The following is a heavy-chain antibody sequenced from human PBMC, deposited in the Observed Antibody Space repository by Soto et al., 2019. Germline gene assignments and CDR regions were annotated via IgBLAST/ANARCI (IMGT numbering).Heavy chain of an antibody. V-gene: IGHV3-23*01. CDR1: GFTFSSYA. Sequence: GGSLRLSCAASGFTFSSYAMSWVRQAPGKGLEWISAISGSGGSTYYADSVKGRFTISRDNSKNTLYLQMSSLRVEDTAVYYCARGDRGAFDLWGQGTVVTVSS. D-gene: IGHD1-26*01. CDR2: ISGSGGST. J-gene: IGHJ3*01. CDR3: ARGDRGAFDL.